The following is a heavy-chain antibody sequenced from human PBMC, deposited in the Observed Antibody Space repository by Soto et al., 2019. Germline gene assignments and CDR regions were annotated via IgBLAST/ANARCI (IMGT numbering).Heavy chain of an antibody. Sequence: QVQLQESGPGLVKPSQTLSLTCTVSGGSISSGGYYWSWIRQHPGKGLEWIGYIYYSGSTYYNPSLKSRVTISVDTSKNQFSLKLSSVTAADTAVYYWARSESSGPPNAFDIWGQGTMVTVSS. CDR3: ARSESSGPPNAFDI. CDR1: GGSISSGGYY. V-gene: IGHV4-31*03. CDR2: IYYSGST. J-gene: IGHJ3*02.